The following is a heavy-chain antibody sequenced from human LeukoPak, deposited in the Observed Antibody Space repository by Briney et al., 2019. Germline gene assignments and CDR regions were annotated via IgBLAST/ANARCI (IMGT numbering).Heavy chain of an antibody. V-gene: IGHV3-53*01. Sequence: GGSLRLSCAASGFTVSSNYMSWVRQAPGKGLEWVSVIYSGGSTYYADSVKGRFTISRDNSKNTLYLQMNSLRAEDTAVYYCARDGLAAATLHWCFDLWGRGTLVTVSS. CDR2: IYSGGST. D-gene: IGHD6-25*01. CDR1: GFTVSSNY. J-gene: IGHJ2*01. CDR3: ARDGLAAATLHWCFDL.